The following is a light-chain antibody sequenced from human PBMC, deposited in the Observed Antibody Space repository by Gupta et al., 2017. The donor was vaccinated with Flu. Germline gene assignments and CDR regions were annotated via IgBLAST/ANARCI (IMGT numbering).Light chain of an antibody. CDR1: SSDVGGYNY. CDR2: EVT. CDR3: SSYTRSSTRV. V-gene: IGLV2-14*01. J-gene: IGLJ3*02. Sequence: QSALTQPASVSGSPGQSITISCTGTSSDVGGYNYVSWYQQYPGKAPKLMIYEVTNRPSGVSNRFSGSTSGNTASLTISGLQAEDEADYYCSSYTRSSTRVFGGGTKLTVL.